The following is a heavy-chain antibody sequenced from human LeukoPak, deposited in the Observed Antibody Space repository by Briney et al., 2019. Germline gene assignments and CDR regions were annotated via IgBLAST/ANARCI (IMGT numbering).Heavy chain of an antibody. CDR1: GGSISASGYC. V-gene: IGHV4-39*07. J-gene: IGHJ4*02. Sequence: SETLSLTCSVSGGSISASGYCWGWIRQPPGKGLEWIGSICSSGSTYYNPSLKSRVTISVDASKTQFSLKVTSVTAADTAVYYCARTRASSWSRGPGTLVTVSS. CDR2: ICSSGST. D-gene: IGHD6-13*01. CDR3: ARTRASSWS.